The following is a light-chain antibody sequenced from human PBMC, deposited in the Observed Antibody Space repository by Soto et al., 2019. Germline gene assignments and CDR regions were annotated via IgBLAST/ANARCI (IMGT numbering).Light chain of an antibody. CDR3: QQYKNWPLTT. CDR1: QGVSNN. Sequence: IVMTQSPATLSVSPGERATLSCRASQGVSNNLAWYQQKPGQAPRLLIYGVSTRATGIPARFSGSGSGTEFTLTISSLQSEDFAVYYCQQYKNWPLTTFGQGTKVEIK. CDR2: GVS. V-gene: IGKV3-15*01. J-gene: IGKJ1*01.